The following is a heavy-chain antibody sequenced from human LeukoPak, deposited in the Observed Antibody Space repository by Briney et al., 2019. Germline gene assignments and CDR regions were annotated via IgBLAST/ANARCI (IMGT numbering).Heavy chain of an antibody. D-gene: IGHD2-21*01. CDR2: IWHDGSNT. J-gene: IGHJ4*02. Sequence: PGGSLRLSCAASGFTFNTYGMNWVRQAPGEGLEWVAVIWHDGSNTHYADSVKGRFTISRDNSKNTLYLQMNSLRAEDTAVYYCARDATQIQVWFDGYSDHWGQGTLVTVSS. CDR1: GFTFNTYG. CDR3: ARDATQIQVWFDGYSDH. V-gene: IGHV3-33*01.